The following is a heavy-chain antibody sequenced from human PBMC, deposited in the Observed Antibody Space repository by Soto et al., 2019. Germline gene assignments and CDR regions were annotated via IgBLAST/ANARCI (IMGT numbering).Heavy chain of an antibody. D-gene: IGHD3-10*01. CDR2: IYWNDDK. V-gene: IGHV2-5*01. Sequence: SGPTLVKPTQTLTLTCTFSGFSLSTSGVGVGWIRQPPGKALEWLALIYWNDDKRYSPSLKSRLTITKDTSKNQVVLTMTNMAPVDTATYYSAHSVFALWFRELLYFDYWGQGTLVTVSS. CDR1: GFSLSTSGVG. J-gene: IGHJ4*02. CDR3: AHSVFALWFRELLYFDY.